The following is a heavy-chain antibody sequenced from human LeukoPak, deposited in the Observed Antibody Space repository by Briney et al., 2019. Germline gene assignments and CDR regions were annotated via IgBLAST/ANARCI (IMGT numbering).Heavy chain of an antibody. D-gene: IGHD1-26*01. CDR1: GFTFSSYG. V-gene: IGHV3-30*18. J-gene: IGHJ4*02. CDR2: ISYDGSNK. Sequence: GGSLRLSCAASGFTFSSYGMPWVRQAPGKGLEWVAVISYDGSNKYYADSVKGRFTISRDNSKNTLYLQMNSLRAEDTAVYYCAKRGGSYYFDYWGQGTLVTVSS. CDR3: AKRGGSYYFDY.